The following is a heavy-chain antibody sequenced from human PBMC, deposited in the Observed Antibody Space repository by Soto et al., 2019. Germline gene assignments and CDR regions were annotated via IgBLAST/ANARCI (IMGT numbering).Heavy chain of an antibody. CDR3: AKEHSYGSGSYCFDY. D-gene: IGHD3-10*01. CDR1: GFTFSSYG. V-gene: IGHV3-30*18. CDR2: ISYDGSNK. Sequence: QVQLVESGGGVVQPGRSLRLSCAASGFTFSSYGMHWVRQAPGKGLEWVAVISYDGSNKYYADSVKGRFTISRDNSKNTLYLPMNSLRAEDTAVYYCAKEHSYGSGSYCFDYWGQGTLVTVSS. J-gene: IGHJ4*02.